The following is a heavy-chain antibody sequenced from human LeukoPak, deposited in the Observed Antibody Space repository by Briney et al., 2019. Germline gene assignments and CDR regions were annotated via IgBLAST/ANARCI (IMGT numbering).Heavy chain of an antibody. CDR2: IKHSGST. CDR3: ARDPLYGVAFDI. D-gene: IGHD2-2*02. Sequence: SETLSLTCTVYGGSFSGYYWSWLRQPPGKGLEWIGEIKHSGSTNYNPSLKSRVTISVDTSKNQFSLKLSSVTAADTAVYYCARDPLYGVAFDIWGQGTMVTVSS. CDR1: GGSFSGYY. V-gene: IGHV4-34*01. J-gene: IGHJ3*02.